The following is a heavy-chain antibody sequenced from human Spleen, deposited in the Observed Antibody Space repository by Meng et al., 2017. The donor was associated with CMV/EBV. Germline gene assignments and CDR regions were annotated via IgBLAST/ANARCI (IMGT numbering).Heavy chain of an antibody. V-gene: IGHV3-30*04. Sequence: FTFSNYAMHWVRQAPGKGLEWVAVISYDGSNKYYADSVKGRFTISRDNSKNTLYLQMNSLRAEDTAVYYCARERAAAGAWGRAYLDYWSQGTLVTVSS. D-gene: IGHD6-13*01. CDR3: ARERAAAGAWGRAYLDY. CDR1: FTFSNYA. CDR2: ISYDGSNK. J-gene: IGHJ4*02.